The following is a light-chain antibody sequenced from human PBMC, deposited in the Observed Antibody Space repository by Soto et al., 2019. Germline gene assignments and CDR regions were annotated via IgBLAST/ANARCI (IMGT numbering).Light chain of an antibody. Sequence: QSALTQPPSASGSPGQSVTISCTGTSSDVGGYNYVSWYQQHPGKAPKLMIYEVNKRPSGVPDRFSGSKSGNTASLTVSGLQAEDAADYYCSAYAGSITLLGVGTNLTVL. CDR3: SAYAGSITL. J-gene: IGLJ2*01. CDR1: SSDVGGYNY. V-gene: IGLV2-8*01. CDR2: EVN.